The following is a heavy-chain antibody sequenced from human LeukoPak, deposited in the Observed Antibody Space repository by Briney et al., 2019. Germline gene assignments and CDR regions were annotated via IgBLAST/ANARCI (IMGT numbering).Heavy chain of an antibody. CDR3: ARDRDLAARYYYYYMDV. V-gene: IGHV4-34*01. CDR1: GGSFSGYY. CDR2: INHSGST. J-gene: IGHJ6*03. Sequence: SETLSLTCAVYGGSFSGYYWSWIRQPPGKGLEWIGEINHSGSTNYNPSLTSRVTISVDRSKNQFSLKLTSVTAADTAVYYCARDRDLAARYYYYYMDVWGKGTTVTVSS. D-gene: IGHD6-6*01.